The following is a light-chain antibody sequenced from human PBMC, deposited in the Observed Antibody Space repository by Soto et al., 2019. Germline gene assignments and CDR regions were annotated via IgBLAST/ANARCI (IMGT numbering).Light chain of an antibody. Sequence: MVMTQSAGTLSVSPRERATLSCRASESVSTNLAWYQQKAGQAPRLLINDASRRATGIPDRFSGSGSGADYTLTISSLEPEDFAVYYCQQYNNWPVFGQGTKVDIK. J-gene: IGKJ1*01. CDR1: ESVSTN. V-gene: IGKV3D-15*01. CDR2: DAS. CDR3: QQYNNWPV.